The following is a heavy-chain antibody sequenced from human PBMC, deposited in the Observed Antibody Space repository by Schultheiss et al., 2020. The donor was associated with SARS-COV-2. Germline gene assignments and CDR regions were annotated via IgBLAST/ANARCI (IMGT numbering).Heavy chain of an antibody. V-gene: IGHV3-21*01. CDR2: ISSGGYSI. CDR1: EFTFSDYW. CDR3: ARGRYDYGGDRNWYFDL. J-gene: IGHJ2*01. D-gene: IGHD4-23*01. Sequence: GGSLRLSCTGSEFTFSDYWMYWVRQAPGKGLEWLSSISSGGYSIYYAASLEGRFTISRDNAKNSLYLQMNSLRAEDTAVYYCARGRYDYGGDRNWYFDLWGRGTLVTVSS.